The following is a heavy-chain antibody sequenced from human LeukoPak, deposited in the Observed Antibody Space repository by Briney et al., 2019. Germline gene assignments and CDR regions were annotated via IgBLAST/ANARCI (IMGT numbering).Heavy chain of an antibody. V-gene: IGHV3-64D*06. CDR1: GFTFSGYG. J-gene: IGHJ4*02. CDR3: VKGDTMVRGVIEY. Sequence: GGSLRLSCSASGFTFSGYGMYWVRQAPGKGLEYVSAISSNGGGTYYADSVKGRFTISRDNSKNTLYLQMSSLRAEDTAVYYSVKGDTMVRGVIEYWGQGTLVTVSS. D-gene: IGHD3-10*01. CDR2: ISSNGGGT.